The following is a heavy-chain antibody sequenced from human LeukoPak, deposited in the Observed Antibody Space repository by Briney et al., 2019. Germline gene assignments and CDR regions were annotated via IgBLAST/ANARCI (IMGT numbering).Heavy chain of an antibody. V-gene: IGHV3-33*08. CDR2: IWYDGSNK. Sequence: QAGGSLRLSCAASGFMFSSNWMSWVRLAPGKGLEWVAVIWYDGSNKYYADSVKGRFTISRDNSKNTLYLQMNSLRAEDTAVYYCARDLTNEAIIVTLVFDYWGQGTLVTVSS. J-gene: IGHJ4*02. CDR1: GFMFSSNW. CDR3: ARDLTNEAIIVTLVFDY. D-gene: IGHD3-22*01.